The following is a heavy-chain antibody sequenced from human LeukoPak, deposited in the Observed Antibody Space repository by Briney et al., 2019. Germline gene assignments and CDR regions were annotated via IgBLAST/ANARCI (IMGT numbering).Heavy chain of an antibody. Sequence: GESLQISCKGSGYIFTNYWIAWVRQMPGKGLEWMGIIYPDDSDTRYSPSFRGQVTISADKSINTAYLQWSSLQASDTAMYYCARHGDGIAAAGRGSFDDWGQGTLVTVSS. V-gene: IGHV5-51*01. CDR3: ARHGDGIAAAGRGSFDD. D-gene: IGHD6-13*01. CDR1: GYIFTNYW. J-gene: IGHJ4*02. CDR2: IYPDDSDT.